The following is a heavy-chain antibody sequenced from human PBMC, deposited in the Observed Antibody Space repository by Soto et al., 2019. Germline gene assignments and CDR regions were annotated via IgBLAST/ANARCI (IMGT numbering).Heavy chain of an antibody. D-gene: IGHD6-6*01. CDR2: IYYSGST. V-gene: IGHV4-59*01. J-gene: IGHJ4*02. CDR3: ARTSPHSSLPPYFDX. Sequence: KTSATLSLTCTVSGGSISSYYWSWIRQPPGKVLEWIGYIYYSGSTNYNPSLKSRVTISVYTSKNQFSLKLSSVTAADTAVYYCARTSPHSSLPPYFDXWGQGTRVTVSX. CDR1: GGSISSYY.